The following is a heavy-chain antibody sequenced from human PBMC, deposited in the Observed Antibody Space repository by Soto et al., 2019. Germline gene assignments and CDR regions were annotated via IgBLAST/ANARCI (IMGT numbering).Heavy chain of an antibody. CDR3: SHGRTCRAPDY. Sequence: GESLKISCQASGYSFTNYWIGWVRQVPGKGLEWMGIIYPDDSDTRYSPSFQGQVTISADKSISTAYLQWSSLKASDTAMYYCSHGRTCRAPDYWGQRTLVTVSS. CDR2: IYPDDSDT. J-gene: IGHJ4*02. V-gene: IGHV5-51*01. CDR1: GYSFTNYW.